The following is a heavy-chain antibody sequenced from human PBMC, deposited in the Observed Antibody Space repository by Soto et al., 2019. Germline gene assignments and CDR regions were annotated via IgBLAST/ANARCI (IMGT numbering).Heavy chain of an antibody. CDR2: ISGSGGST. CDR3: AKGLTLSYYYDMDV. CDR1: GFTFSSYA. D-gene: IGHD7-27*01. J-gene: IGHJ6*02. V-gene: IGHV3-23*01. Sequence: GGSLRLSCAASGFTFSSYAMTWVRQAPGKGLQWVSSISGSGGSTYYADSVKGRFTISRDNSRNTLYLQMNSLRVEDTAVYFCAKGLTLSYYYDMDVWGQGTTVTVSS.